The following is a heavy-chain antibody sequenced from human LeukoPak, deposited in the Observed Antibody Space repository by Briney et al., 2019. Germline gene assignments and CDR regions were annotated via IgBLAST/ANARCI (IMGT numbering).Heavy chain of an antibody. CDR3: AKDFWSGYYGHDAFDI. CDR2: ISGSGGST. Sequence: GGSLRLSCAASGFTFSSYAMSWVRQAPGKGLEWVSAISGSGGSTYYADSVKGRFTISRDNSKNTLYLQMNSLRAEDTAAYYCAKDFWSGYYGHDAFDIWGQGTMVTVSS. J-gene: IGHJ3*02. V-gene: IGHV3-23*01. D-gene: IGHD3-3*01. CDR1: GFTFSSYA.